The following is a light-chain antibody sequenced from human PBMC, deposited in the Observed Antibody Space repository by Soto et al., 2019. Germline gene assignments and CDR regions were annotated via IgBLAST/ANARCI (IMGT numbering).Light chain of an antibody. V-gene: IGLV2-23*02. CDR2: DVS. J-gene: IGLJ2*01. Sequence: QSALTQPASVSGSPGQSITISCTGTSSDVGRYNLVSWYQQHPDKAPKLMFFDVSKRPSGVSNRFSGSKFGNTASLTISGLHAEDDDYYYCFSTGGSTTVVFGAGTKLTVL. CDR1: SSDVGRYNL. CDR3: FSTGGSTTVV.